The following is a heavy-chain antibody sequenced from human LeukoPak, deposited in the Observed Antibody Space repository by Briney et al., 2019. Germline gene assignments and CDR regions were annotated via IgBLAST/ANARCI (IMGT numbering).Heavy chain of an antibody. CDR2: IKQDGSEK. V-gene: IGHV3-7*01. D-gene: IGHD6-19*01. CDR1: GFTFSSYW. CDR3: ASGYSSGWSGY. Sequence: GGSLRLSCAASGFTFSSYWMSWVRQAPGKGLEWVANIKQDGSEKYYVDSVKGRFTISRDNAKNSLYLQMNSLRAEDTAVYYCASGYSSGWSGYWGQGTLVTVSS. J-gene: IGHJ4*02.